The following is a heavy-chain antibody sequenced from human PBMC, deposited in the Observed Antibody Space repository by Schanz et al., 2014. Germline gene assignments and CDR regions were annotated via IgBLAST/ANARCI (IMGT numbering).Heavy chain of an antibody. Sequence: EVQLLESGGGLIQPGGSLRLSCAASGFIFGSSVMAWVRQAPGKGLEWVSGITGASDHIDYAESVKGRFTISRDNSKNTLYLQMDSLRAEDTAVYFCAKKVPAYNPFDSWGQGTLVTVSP. D-gene: IGHD1-1*01. CDR1: GFIFGSSV. J-gene: IGHJ4*02. CDR2: ITGASDHI. CDR3: AKKVPAYNPFDS. V-gene: IGHV3-23*01.